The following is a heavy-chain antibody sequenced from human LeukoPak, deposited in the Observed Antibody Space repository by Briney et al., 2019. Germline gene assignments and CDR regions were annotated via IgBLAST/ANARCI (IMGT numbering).Heavy chain of an antibody. J-gene: IGHJ6*03. Sequence: GGPLRLSCAASGFTFSSYWMHWVRQAPGKGLVWVSRIDGDGTTTNYADSVKGRFTISRDNAKNTLYLQINSLSAEDTAVYYCYVHHYYYYMDVWGKGTTVTVSS. CDR3: YVHHYYYYMDV. D-gene: IGHD3-16*01. V-gene: IGHV3-74*01. CDR1: GFTFSSYW. CDR2: IDGDGTTT.